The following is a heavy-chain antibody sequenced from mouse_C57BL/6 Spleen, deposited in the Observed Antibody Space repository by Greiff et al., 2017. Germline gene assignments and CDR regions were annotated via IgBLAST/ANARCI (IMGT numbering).Heavy chain of an antibody. Sequence: EVQLQQSGPELVKPGASVKISCKASGYTFTDYYMNWVKQSHGKSLEWIGDINPNNGGTSYNQKFKGKATLTVDKSSSTAYMELRSLTSEDSAVYYCASVEDYYGSSYVPTEYFDVWGTGTTVTVSS. V-gene: IGHV1-26*01. CDR3: ASVEDYYGSSYVPTEYFDV. CDR1: GYTFTDYY. CDR2: INPNNGGT. D-gene: IGHD1-1*01. J-gene: IGHJ1*03.